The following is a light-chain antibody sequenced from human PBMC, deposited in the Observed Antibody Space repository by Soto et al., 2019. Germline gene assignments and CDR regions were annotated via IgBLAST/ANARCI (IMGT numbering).Light chain of an antibody. Sequence: EIVLTQSPGTLYSSTGERATLSCRASQSVSSTYLAWYQQKPGQAPRHLMYGASSRATGIPDRFSGSGSGTDFTLTISRLEPEDFAVYYCQQYGTSSDTFGQGTKLEIK. CDR1: QSVSSTY. CDR2: GAS. CDR3: QQYGTSSDT. J-gene: IGKJ2*01. V-gene: IGKV3-20*01.